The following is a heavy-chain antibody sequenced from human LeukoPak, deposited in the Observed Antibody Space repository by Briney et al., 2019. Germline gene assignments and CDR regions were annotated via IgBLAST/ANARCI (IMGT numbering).Heavy chain of an antibody. CDR3: TTQRPDFP. CDR2: IKSITDGGTT. Sequence: PGGSLRLSCAAFGFTFSDAWMSWVRQAPGKGLEWVGRIKSITDGGTTDYAAPVKGRFTISRDDSKNTLYLQMNSLKTEGTAVYYCTTQRPDFPWGQGTLVTVSS. J-gene: IGHJ4*02. V-gene: IGHV3-15*01. D-gene: IGHD3-3*01. CDR1: GFTFSDAW.